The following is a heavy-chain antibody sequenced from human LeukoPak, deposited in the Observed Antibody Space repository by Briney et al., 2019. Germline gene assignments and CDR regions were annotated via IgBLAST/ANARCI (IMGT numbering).Heavy chain of an antibody. CDR1: GGSFSGYY. D-gene: IGHD3-22*01. V-gene: IGHV4-34*01. CDR3: ASRYYDSNGVGAFDI. CDR2: INHSGST. Sequence: SETLSLTCAVYGGSFSGYYWSWIRQPPGKGLEWIGEINHSGSTNYNPSLKSRVTISVDTSKNQFSLKLSSVTAADTAVYYCASRYYDSNGVGAFDIWGQGAMVTVSS. J-gene: IGHJ3*02.